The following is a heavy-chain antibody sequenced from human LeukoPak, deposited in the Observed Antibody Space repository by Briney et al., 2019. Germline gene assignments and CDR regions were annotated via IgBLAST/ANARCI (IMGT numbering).Heavy chain of an antibody. V-gene: IGHV4-4*02. D-gene: IGHD3-16*02. Sequence: PSETLSLTCAVSGGSISSSNWWSWVRQPPGKGLEWIGEIYHSGSTNYNPSLKSRVTISVDTSKNQFSLKLSSVTAADTAVYYCARKAYYDYVWGSYRPPYFDYWGQGTLVTVSS. CDR2: IYHSGST. CDR1: GGSISSSNW. J-gene: IGHJ4*02. CDR3: ARKAYYDYVWGSYRPPYFDY.